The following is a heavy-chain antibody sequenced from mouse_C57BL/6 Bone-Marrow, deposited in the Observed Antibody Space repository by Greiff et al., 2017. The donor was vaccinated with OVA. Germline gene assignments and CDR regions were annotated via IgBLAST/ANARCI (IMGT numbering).Heavy chain of an antibody. CDR3: TTLYYGSSSAWFAY. D-gene: IGHD1-1*01. J-gene: IGHJ3*01. Sequence: SGAELVRPGASVKLSCTASGFNIKDDYMHWVKQRPEQGLEWIGWIDPENGDTEYASKFQGKATITADTSSNTAYLQLSSLTSEDTAVYYCTTLYYGSSSAWFAYWGQGTLVTVSA. CDR1: GFNIKDDY. V-gene: IGHV14-4*01. CDR2: IDPENGDT.